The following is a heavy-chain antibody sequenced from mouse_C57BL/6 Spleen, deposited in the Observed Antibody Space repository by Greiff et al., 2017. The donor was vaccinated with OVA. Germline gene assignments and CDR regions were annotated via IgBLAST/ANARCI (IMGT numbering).Heavy chain of an antibody. Sequence: QVQLKESGAELVKPGASVKLSCKASGYTFTSYWMHWVKQRPGQGLEWIGMIHPNSGSTNYNEKFKSKATLAVDKSSSTAYMQLSSLTSEDSAVYYCARSDYYGNYRGAMDYWGQGTSVTVSS. CDR3: ARSDYYGNYRGAMDY. V-gene: IGHV1-64*01. CDR2: IHPNSGST. CDR1: GYTFTSYW. D-gene: IGHD2-1*01. J-gene: IGHJ4*01.